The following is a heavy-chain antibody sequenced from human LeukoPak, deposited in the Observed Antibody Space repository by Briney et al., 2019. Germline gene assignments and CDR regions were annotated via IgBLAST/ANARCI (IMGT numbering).Heavy chain of an antibody. Sequence: GGSLRLSCAASGFTFSSYGMSWVRQAPGKGLEWVSAISGSGGSTYYADSVKGRFTISRDNSKNTLYLQMNSLRAEDTAVYYCAKDRVSYYGSGSPHFDYWGQGTLVTVSS. J-gene: IGHJ4*02. CDR2: ISGSGGST. D-gene: IGHD3-10*01. V-gene: IGHV3-23*01. CDR3: AKDRVSYYGSGSPHFDY. CDR1: GFTFSSYG.